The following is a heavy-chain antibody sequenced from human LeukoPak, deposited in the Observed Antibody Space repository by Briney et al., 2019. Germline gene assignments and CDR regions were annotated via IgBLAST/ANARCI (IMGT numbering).Heavy chain of an antibody. CDR2: IYTSGST. J-gene: IGHJ4*02. CDR1: GGSISSYY. Sequence: SETLSLTCTVSGGSISSYYWSWIRQPAGKGLEWIGRIYTSGSTNYNPSLKSRVTMSVDTSKNQFPLKLSSVTAADTAVYYCATSGYSYGYRYFDYWGQGTLVTVSS. CDR3: ATSGYSYGYRYFDY. V-gene: IGHV4-4*07. D-gene: IGHD5-18*01.